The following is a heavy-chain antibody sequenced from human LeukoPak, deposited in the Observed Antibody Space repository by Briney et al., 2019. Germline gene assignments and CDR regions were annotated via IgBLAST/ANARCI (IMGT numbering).Heavy chain of an antibody. Sequence: GRSLRLSCAASGFTFSSYGMHWVRQAPGKGLELVAIISYDGSNKYYADSVKGRFTISRDNSKNTLYLQMNSLRAEDTAVYYCAKEENSYRYQYDYWGQGTLVTVSS. CDR3: AKEENSYRYQYDY. CDR2: ISYDGSNK. D-gene: IGHD5-18*01. V-gene: IGHV3-30*18. J-gene: IGHJ4*02. CDR1: GFTFSSYG.